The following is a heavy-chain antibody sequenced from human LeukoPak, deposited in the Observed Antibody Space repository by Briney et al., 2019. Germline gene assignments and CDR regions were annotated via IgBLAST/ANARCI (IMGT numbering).Heavy chain of an antibody. CDR2: IYSGGTT. CDR1: GFTVSTNY. D-gene: IGHD5-18*01. J-gene: IGHJ6*02. CDR3: ARGGYAHYYGMDV. Sequence: GGSLRLSCAASGFTVSTNYMSWIRQAPGKGLEWVSVIYSGGTTNYADSAKGRFTISRDNSKNTVYLQMNSLRAEDTAVYYCARGGYAHYYGMDVWGQGTTVTVSS. V-gene: IGHV3-53*01.